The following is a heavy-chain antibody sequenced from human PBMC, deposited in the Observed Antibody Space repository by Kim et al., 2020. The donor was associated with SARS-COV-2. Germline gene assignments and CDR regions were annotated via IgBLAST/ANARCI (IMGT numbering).Heavy chain of an antibody. J-gene: IGHJ2*01. Sequence: GGSLRLSCAASGFTFSSYAMHWVRQAPGKGLEWVAVISYDGSNKYYADSVKGRFTISRDNSKNTLYLQMNSLRAEDTAVYYCARGGYSGYGYWYFDLWGRGTLVTVSS. V-gene: IGHV3-30-3*01. D-gene: IGHD5-12*01. CDR1: GFTFSSYA. CDR3: ARGGYSGYGYWYFDL. CDR2: ISYDGSNK.